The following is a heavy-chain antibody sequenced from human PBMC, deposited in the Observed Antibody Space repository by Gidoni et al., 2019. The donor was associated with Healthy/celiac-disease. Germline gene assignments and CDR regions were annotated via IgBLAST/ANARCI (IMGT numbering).Heavy chain of an antibody. D-gene: IGHD4-17*01. Sequence: QVQLVESGGGVVQPGRSLRLSCAASGFTFSSYGMHWVRQAPGKGLEWVAVIWYDGSNKYYADSVKGRFTISRDNSKNTLYLQMNSLRAEDTAVYYCARDGDYGDYYYYGMDVWGQGTTVTVSS. CDR2: IWYDGSNK. CDR3: ARDGDYGDYYYYGMDV. CDR1: GFTFSSYG. V-gene: IGHV3-33*01. J-gene: IGHJ6*02.